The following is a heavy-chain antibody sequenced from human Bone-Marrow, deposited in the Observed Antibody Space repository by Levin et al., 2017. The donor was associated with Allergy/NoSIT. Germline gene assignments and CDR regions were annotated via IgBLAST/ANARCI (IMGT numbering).Heavy chain of an antibody. J-gene: IGHJ5*02. CDR1: GFTISSYS. D-gene: IGHD6-6*01. V-gene: IGHV3-21*01. CDR3: ARDPRISIAARPGWFDP. CDR2: ISSSSSYI. Sequence: PGESLKISCAASGFTISSYSMNWVRQAPGKGLEWVSSISSSSSYIYYADSVKGRFTISRDNAKNSLYLQMNSLRAEDTAVYYCARDPRISIAARPGWFDPWGQGTLVTVSS.